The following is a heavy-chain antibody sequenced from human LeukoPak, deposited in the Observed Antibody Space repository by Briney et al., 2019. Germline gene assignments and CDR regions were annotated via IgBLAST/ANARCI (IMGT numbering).Heavy chain of an antibody. J-gene: IGHJ5*02. D-gene: IGHD6-25*01. CDR3: ARESPTTAALRSARWFDP. CDR2: VHSSGGVI. Sequence: ASVKVSFKPSGYTFNSDYMNWVRQAPGQGLEWMGIVHSSGGVIKYAQEFQDRLTVTRDTSTSTIYMELTRLTYDDTAVYYCARESPTTAALRSARWFDPWGQGTPVTVSS. V-gene: IGHV1-46*02. CDR1: GYTFNSDY.